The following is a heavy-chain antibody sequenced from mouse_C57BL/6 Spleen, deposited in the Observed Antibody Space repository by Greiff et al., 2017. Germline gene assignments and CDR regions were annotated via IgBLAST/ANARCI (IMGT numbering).Heavy chain of an antibody. CDR1: GYTFTSYW. J-gene: IGHJ2*01. CDR2: IDPSDSYT. Sequence: QVQLQQPGAELVMPGASVKLSCKASGYTFTSYWMHWVKQRPGQGLEWIGEIDPSDSYTNYNQKLKGKSTLTVDKSSSTAYMQLSSLTSEDSAVYYCARIDYGSSPDYWGQGTTLTVSS. CDR3: ARIDYGSSPDY. V-gene: IGHV1-69*01. D-gene: IGHD1-1*01.